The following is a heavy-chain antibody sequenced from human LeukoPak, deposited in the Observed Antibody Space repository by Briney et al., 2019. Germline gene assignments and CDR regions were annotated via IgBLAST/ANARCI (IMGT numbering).Heavy chain of an antibody. CDR1: GFTFSSYS. V-gene: IGHV3-66*01. CDR3: ARDGGYSSSPGDAFDI. CDR2: IYSCGST. Sequence: GGSLRLSCAASGFTFSSYSMNWVRQAPGEGLEWVSVIYSCGSTYYADSVKGRFTISRDNSKNTLYLQMNSLRAEDTAAYYCARDGGYSSSPGDAFDIWGQGTMVTVSS. D-gene: IGHD6-6*01. J-gene: IGHJ3*02.